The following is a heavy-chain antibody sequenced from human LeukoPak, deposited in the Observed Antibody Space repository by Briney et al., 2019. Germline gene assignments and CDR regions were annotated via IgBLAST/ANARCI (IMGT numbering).Heavy chain of an antibody. V-gene: IGHV3-30*18. D-gene: IGHD1-26*01. CDR1: EFTFSSYG. CDR2: ISYDGSNK. CDR3: VKVSSTVGATYFDY. J-gene: IGHJ4*02. Sequence: GGSLRLSCAASEFTFSSYGMHWVRQAPGKGLEWVAVISYDGSNKYYEDSVKGRFTISRDNSKNTLYLQMSSLRVEDTAVYYCVKVSSTVGATYFDYWGQGTLVTVSS.